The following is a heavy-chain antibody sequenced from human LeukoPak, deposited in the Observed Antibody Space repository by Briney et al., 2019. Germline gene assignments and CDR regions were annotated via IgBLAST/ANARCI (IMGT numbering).Heavy chain of an antibody. V-gene: IGHV3-30*02. CDR1: GSSFSSSW. J-gene: IGHJ4*02. D-gene: IGHD4-23*01. CDR2: IRYDGSNI. CDR3: AMTSYGGIAYFDY. Sequence: GGSLRLFCTASGSSFSSSWMSWVRQAPGKGLEWVAFIRYDGSNIYWADSVKGRFTISRDNSKNTLYLRMNSLRAEDTAVYYCAMTSYGGIAYFDYWGQGTLVTVSS.